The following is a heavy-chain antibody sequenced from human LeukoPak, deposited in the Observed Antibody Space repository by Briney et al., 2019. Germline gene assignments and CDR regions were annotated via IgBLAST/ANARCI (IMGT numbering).Heavy chain of an antibody. Sequence: SETLSLTCAVCGGSFSEYQWSGLRQPPGKGLEWIGEINHGGSTSYNPSLKSRVTISVDTSKNQFSLHLSSVTGADTAVYYCARGNRGHPTIYYSYYYMDVWDKGTTVTVSS. CDR1: GGSFSEYQ. CDR2: INHGGST. CDR3: ARGNRGHPTIYYSYYYMDV. V-gene: IGHV4-34*01. D-gene: IGHD1/OR15-1a*01. J-gene: IGHJ6*03.